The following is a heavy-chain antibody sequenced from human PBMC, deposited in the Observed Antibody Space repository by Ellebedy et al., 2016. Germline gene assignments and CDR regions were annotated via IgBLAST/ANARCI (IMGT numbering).Heavy chain of an antibody. CDR2: MSTSGTTI. J-gene: IGHJ4*02. V-gene: IGHV3-11*04. CDR3: TRTLVASPGTS. D-gene: IGHD6-13*01. Sequence: GGSLRLXXVASGFTFSDYYMSWIRQAPGKGLECISYMSTSGTTIYNADSVKGRFTISRDNAKKSLYLQLNSLRPEDTAVYYCTRTLVASPGTSWGQGTLVTVSS. CDR1: GFTFSDYY.